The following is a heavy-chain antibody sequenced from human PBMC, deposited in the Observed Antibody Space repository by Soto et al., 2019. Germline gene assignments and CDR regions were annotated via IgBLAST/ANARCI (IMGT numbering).Heavy chain of an antibody. Sequence: GASVKVSCKASGYTFTSFGISWVRQAPGQGLEWMGWISAYNGNTNYAQKLQGRVTMTTDTSTSTAYMELRSLRSDDTAVYYCARDRYYHIVVVTAIQGGAFDIWGQGTMVTVSS. CDR3: ARDRYYHIVVVTAIQGGAFDI. CDR2: ISAYNGNT. CDR1: GYTFTSFG. V-gene: IGHV1-18*01. D-gene: IGHD2-21*02. J-gene: IGHJ3*02.